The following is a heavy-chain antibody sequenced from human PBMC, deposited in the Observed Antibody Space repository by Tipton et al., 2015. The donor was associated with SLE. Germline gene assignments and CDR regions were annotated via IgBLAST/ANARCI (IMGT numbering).Heavy chain of an antibody. V-gene: IGHV4-61*02. Sequence: TLSLTCTVSGGSISSGSYYWSWIRQPAGKGLEWIGRIYTSGSTNYNPSLKSRVTISVDTSKNQFSLKLSSLTAADTAVYYCAREDIVVVPAALRHNWFDPWGQETLVTVSS. CDR1: GGSISSGSYY. CDR2: IYTSGST. D-gene: IGHD2-2*01. CDR3: AREDIVVVPAALRHNWFDP. J-gene: IGHJ5*02.